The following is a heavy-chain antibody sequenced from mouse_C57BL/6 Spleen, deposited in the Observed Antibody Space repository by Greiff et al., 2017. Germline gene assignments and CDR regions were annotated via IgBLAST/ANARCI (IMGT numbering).Heavy chain of an antibody. CDR3: ARGWSFDY. D-gene: IGHD2-3*01. CDR2: IDPSDSYT. CDR1: GYPFTSYW. Sequence: QVQLQQPGAELVMPGASVKLSCKASGYPFTSYWMHWVKQRPGQGLEWIGEIDPSDSYTNYNQKFTGKSTLTVDKSSSTAYMQLSSLTSEDSAVYDSARGWSFDYWGQGTTLTVSA. J-gene: IGHJ2*01. V-gene: IGHV1-69*01.